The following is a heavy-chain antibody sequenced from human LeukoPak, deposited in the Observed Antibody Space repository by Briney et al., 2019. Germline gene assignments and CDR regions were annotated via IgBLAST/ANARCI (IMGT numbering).Heavy chain of an antibody. D-gene: IGHD2-15*01. CDR2: IYYSGST. J-gene: IGHJ4*02. CDR3: ARLQAALFDY. V-gene: IGHV4-39*01. Sequence: SETLSLTCAVSGGSISSTSYYWGWIRQPPEKGLEWIGSIYYSGSTYHNPSLKIRVTLSVDTSQNQFSLKLTSVTAADTAVYYCARLQAALFDYWGQGTLVTVSS. CDR1: GGSISSTSYY.